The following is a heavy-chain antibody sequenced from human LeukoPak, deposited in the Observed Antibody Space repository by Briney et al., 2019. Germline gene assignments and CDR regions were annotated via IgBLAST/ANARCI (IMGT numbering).Heavy chain of an antibody. CDR3: ARDRAYSGYTFDY. Sequence: GGSLRLSCAASGFTFSSYAMHWVRQAPVKGLEWVAVISYDGSNKYYADSVKRRFTISRDNSKNTLYLQMNSLRAEDTAVYYCARDRAYSGYTFDYWGQGTLVTVSS. V-gene: IGHV3-30*04. CDR1: GFTFSSYA. D-gene: IGHD5-12*01. CDR2: ISYDGSNK. J-gene: IGHJ4*02.